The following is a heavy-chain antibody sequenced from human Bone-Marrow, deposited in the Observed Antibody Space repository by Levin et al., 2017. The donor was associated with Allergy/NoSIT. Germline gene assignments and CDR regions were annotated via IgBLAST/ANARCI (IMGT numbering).Heavy chain of an antibody. CDR1: GFSLTTRAVG. CDR3: AHLDFWKGYLFDY. Sequence: ASGPTLVKPTQTLTLTCTFSGFSLTTRAVGVGWIRPPPGKALEWLALIYWDDDRRYSPSLRNRLTITKDTSKNQVVLTMANVDPADTATYFCAHLDFWKGYLFDYWGQGTLVSVSS. CDR2: IYWDDDR. V-gene: IGHV2-5*02. D-gene: IGHD3-3*01. J-gene: IGHJ4*02.